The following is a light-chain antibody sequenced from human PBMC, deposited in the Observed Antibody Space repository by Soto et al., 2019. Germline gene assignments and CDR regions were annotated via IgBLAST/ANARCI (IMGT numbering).Light chain of an antibody. CDR1: SSDIGAYNH. CDR3: SSYTSSGTWM. V-gene: IGLV2-14*01. J-gene: IGLJ3*02. Sequence: QSALTQPASVSESPGQSITISCTGTSSDIGAYNHVSWYQQHPDKAPKLILYEVINRPSGVSNRFSGSKSGNTASLTISGLQAEDEADYYCSSYTSSGTWMFGGGTKLTVL. CDR2: EVI.